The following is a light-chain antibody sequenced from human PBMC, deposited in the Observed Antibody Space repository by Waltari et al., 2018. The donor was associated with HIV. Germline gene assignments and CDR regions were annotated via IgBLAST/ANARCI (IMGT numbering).Light chain of an antibody. Sequence: QSALTQPASVSGSPGQSITISCTGTSSDVGGYNYVSWYPQHPDQPPKFIIYDVTKRPSGVSDRFSGSKSGNTASLTISGLQAEDEADYYCSSYVTGSTWLFGGGTKLTVL. CDR2: DVT. CDR3: SSYVTGSTWL. CDR1: SSDVGGYNY. J-gene: IGLJ2*01. V-gene: IGLV2-14*03.